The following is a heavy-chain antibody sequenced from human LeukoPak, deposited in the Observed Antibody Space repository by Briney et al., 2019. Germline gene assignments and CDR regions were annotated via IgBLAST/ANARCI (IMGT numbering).Heavy chain of an antibody. J-gene: IGHJ3*02. CDR2: IYYSGST. D-gene: IGHD6-19*01. CDR1: GGSISSSSYY. CDR3: ARDMRPGIAVAGTSSSAFDI. Sequence: SETLSLTCTVSGGSISSSSYYWGWIRQPPGKGLEWIGSIYYSGSTYYNPSLKSRVTISVDTSKNQFSLKLSSVTAADTAVYYCARDMRPGIAVAGTSSSAFDIWGQGTTVTVSS. V-gene: IGHV4-39*07.